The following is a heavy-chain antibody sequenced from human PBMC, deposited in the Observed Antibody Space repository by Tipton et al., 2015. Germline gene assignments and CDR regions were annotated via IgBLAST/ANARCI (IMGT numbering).Heavy chain of an antibody. V-gene: IGHV3-48*02. D-gene: IGHD1-26*01. CDR3: AKEMSRRGSYWPSFDY. J-gene: IGHJ4*02. Sequence: DSMRGRFTISRDNAKSSLYLQLSSLRDEDTAVYYCAKEMSRRGSYWPSFDYWGRGTLVTVSS.